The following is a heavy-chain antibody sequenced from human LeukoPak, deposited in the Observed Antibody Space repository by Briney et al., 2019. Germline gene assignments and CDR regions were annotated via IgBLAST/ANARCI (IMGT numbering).Heavy chain of an antibody. CDR3: ARGGSTWIQLSTLAP. Sequence: PGGSLRLSCAASGFTFSDYYMSWIRQAPGKGLEWVSYIGSSGSAIYYADSVKGRFTISRDNTKNSLYLQMNSLRAEDMAVYYCARGGSTWIQLSTLAPWGQGTLVTVSS. CDR1: GFTFSDYY. D-gene: IGHD5-18*01. J-gene: IGHJ5*02. CDR2: IGSSGSAI. V-gene: IGHV3-11*04.